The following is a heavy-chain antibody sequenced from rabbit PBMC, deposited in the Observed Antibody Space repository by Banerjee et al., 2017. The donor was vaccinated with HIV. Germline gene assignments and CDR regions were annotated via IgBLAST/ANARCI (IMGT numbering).Heavy chain of an antibody. CDR1: GFSFSDRYY. CDR3: AREGANSAGFYL. J-gene: IGHJ4*01. D-gene: IGHD7-1*01. V-gene: IGHV1S45*01. CDR2: IFAGSTANT. Sequence: QEQLEESGRGLVKPGASLTLTCTASGFSFSDRYYMCWVRQAPGKGLEWIACIFAGSTANTYYASWAKGRFTISKTSSTTVTLQMASLTAADTATYFCAREGANSAGFYLWGPGTLVIVS.